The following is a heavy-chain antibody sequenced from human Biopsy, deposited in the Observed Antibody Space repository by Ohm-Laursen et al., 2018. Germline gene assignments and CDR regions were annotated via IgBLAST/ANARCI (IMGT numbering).Heavy chain of an antibody. Sequence: SLRLSCAASGFTFSTYAMNWVRQAPGQGLEWISYISNTSSATYYADSVKGRFTVSRDNAKNSLFLQMNSLRAEDTAVYYCARRDIWGQGTTVTVSS. CDR1: GFTFSTYA. CDR3: ARRDI. CDR2: ISNTSSAT. J-gene: IGHJ3*02. V-gene: IGHV3-48*01.